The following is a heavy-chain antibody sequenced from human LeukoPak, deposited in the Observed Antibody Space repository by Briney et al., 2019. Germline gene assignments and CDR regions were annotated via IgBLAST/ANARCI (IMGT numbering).Heavy chain of an antibody. J-gene: IGHJ5*02. V-gene: IGHV3-23*01. CDR3: ARTGDCSSTSCSAGFDP. CDR1: GFTFSSYA. Sequence: GGSLKLSCAASGFTFSSYAMSWVRQAPGKGLDWVSGLSGGGGSAYYADSVKGRFTISRDNSKNTLYLQMNSLRAEDTAVYYCARTGDCSSTSCSAGFDPWGQGTLVTVSS. D-gene: IGHD2-2*01. CDR2: LSGGGGSA.